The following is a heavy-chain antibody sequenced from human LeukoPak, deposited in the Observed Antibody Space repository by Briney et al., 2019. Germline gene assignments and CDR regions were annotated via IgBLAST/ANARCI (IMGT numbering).Heavy chain of an antibody. CDR1: GYTFTNYD. CDR3: ARGRKFGELRSLGY. Sequence: ASVKVSCKASGYTFTNYDINWVRQATGQGLEWMGWMNPDSGNTGYTQKFQGRVTITRNTSISTAYMELSSLRSEDTAVYYCARGRKFGELRSLGYWGQGTLVTVSS. J-gene: IGHJ4*02. V-gene: IGHV1-8*03. CDR2: MNPDSGNT. D-gene: IGHD3-10*01.